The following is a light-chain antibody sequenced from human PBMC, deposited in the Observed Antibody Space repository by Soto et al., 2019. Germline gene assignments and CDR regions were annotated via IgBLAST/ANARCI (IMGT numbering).Light chain of an antibody. CDR3: QSYYSSLSGCV. J-gene: IGLJ3*02. CDR1: SSNIGAGYD. Sequence: QSVLTQPPSVSGAPGQRVTISCTESSSNIGAGYDVHWYQQLPGTAPKLLIYGNSNRPSGVPDRFSCSKSGTSASLAITGLQAEDEADYYCQSYYSSLSGCVFGGGTKLTVL. CDR2: GNS. V-gene: IGLV1-40*01.